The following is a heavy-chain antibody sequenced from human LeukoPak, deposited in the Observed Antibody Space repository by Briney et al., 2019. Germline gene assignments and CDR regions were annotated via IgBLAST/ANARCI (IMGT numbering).Heavy chain of an antibody. CDR1: GFTLSSYA. CDR2: ISGSGGST. CDR3: ASRSSWMAHFDY. D-gene: IGHD6-13*01. Sequence: GGSLRLSCAASGFTLSSYAMSWVRQAPGKGLEWVSAISGSGGSTYYADSVKGRFTISRDNSKNTLYLQMNSLRAEDTAVYYCASRSSWMAHFDYWGQGTLVTVSS. V-gene: IGHV3-23*01. J-gene: IGHJ4*02.